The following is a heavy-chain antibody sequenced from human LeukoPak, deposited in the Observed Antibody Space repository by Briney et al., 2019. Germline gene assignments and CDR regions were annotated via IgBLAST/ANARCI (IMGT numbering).Heavy chain of an antibody. CDR1: GFTFSTYD. CDR2: VRVNGRST. V-gene: IGHV3-23*01. Sequence: GGSLRLSCTASGFTFSTYDMSWVRQAPGKGLEWVSTVRVNGRSTNYADSVKGRFTISRDNSKNTLYLQMNSLRAEDTALYYCAKPGEPSNYYFDYWGQGALVTVSS. D-gene: IGHD2-21*01. CDR3: AKPGEPSNYYFDY. J-gene: IGHJ4*02.